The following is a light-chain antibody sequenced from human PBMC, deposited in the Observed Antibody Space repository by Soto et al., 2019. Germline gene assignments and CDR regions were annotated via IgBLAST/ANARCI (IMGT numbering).Light chain of an antibody. CDR3: CSYAGSYYV. J-gene: IGLJ1*01. V-gene: IGLV2-11*01. CDR1: SIDVSGYNY. CDR2: DVS. Sequence: QSALTQPRSVSGSPGQSVTISCTGTSIDVSGYNYVSWYQQHPGKAPKLMIYDVSKRPSGVPDRFSGSKSGNTASLTISGLQAEDEADYYCCSYAGSYYVFGTGTKVIVL.